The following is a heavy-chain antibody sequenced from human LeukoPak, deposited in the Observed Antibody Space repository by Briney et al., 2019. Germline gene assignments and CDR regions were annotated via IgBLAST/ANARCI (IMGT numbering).Heavy chain of an antibody. Sequence: PSETLSLTCTVSGDSVNSGAYYWSWLRQPAGKEPEWIGRIYPLETTNYNPSLKSRVAISVDTSKNQFSLKLSSVTAADAAVYFCARGPYSYDSSGAFDIWGQGTMVTVSS. CDR3: ARGPYSYDSSGAFDI. J-gene: IGHJ3*02. CDR2: IYPLETT. D-gene: IGHD3-22*01. CDR1: GDSVNSGAYY. V-gene: IGHV4-61*02.